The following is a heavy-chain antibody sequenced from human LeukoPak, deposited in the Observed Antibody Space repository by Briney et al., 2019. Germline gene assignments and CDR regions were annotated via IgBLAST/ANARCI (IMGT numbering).Heavy chain of an antibody. CDR1: GFTLSSYA. D-gene: IGHD6-13*01. CDR2: ISGSGGST. Sequence: GASLRLSCAASGFTLSSYAMIWVRQAPGKGLEWVSAISGSGGSTYYADSVKGRFTISRDNSKNTLYLQMNSLRAEDTAVYYCAKAIFIAAADAFDYWGQGTLVTVSS. CDR3: AKAIFIAAADAFDY. J-gene: IGHJ4*02. V-gene: IGHV3-23*01.